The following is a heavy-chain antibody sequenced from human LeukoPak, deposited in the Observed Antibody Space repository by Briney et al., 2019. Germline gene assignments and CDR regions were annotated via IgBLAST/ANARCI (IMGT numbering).Heavy chain of an antibody. CDR1: GYTFTSYG. V-gene: IGHV1-18*01. Sequence: ASVKVSFKASGYTFTSYGISWVRQAPGQGLEWMGWISAYNGNTNYAQKLQGRVTMTTDTSTSTAYMELRSLRSDDTAVYYCARVTYSSGWYPQNSDAFDIWGQGTMVTVSS. CDR3: ARVTYSSGWYPQNSDAFDI. J-gene: IGHJ3*02. D-gene: IGHD6-19*01. CDR2: ISAYNGNT.